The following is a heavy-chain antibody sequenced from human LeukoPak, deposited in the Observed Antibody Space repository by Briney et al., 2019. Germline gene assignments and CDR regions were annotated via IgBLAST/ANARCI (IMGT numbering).Heavy chain of an antibody. D-gene: IGHD6-13*01. CDR3: ARGGYSSSWSRSHYYYSYMDV. Sequence: SVKVSCKASGGTFSSYAISWVRQAPGQGLGWVGGIIPIFGTANYAQKFQGRVTITTDESTSTAYMELSSLRSEDTAVYYCARGGYSSSWSRSHYYYSYMDVWGKGPTVTVSS. CDR2: IIPIFGTA. J-gene: IGHJ6*03. V-gene: IGHV1-69*05. CDR1: GGTFSSYA.